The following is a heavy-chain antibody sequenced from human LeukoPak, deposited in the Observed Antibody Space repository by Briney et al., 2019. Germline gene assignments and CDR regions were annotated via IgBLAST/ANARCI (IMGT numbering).Heavy chain of an antibody. CDR2: IYYSGST. D-gene: IGHD3-16*01. Sequence: SETLSLTCSVSGGSISSYYWGWIRQPPGKGLEWIGSIYYSGSTYYNPSLKSRVTISVDTSKNQFSLKLSSVTGADTAVYYCATQQRAWGSSHDSWGQGTLVT. CDR1: GGSISSYY. V-gene: IGHV4-39*01. CDR3: ATQQRAWGSSHDS. J-gene: IGHJ4*02.